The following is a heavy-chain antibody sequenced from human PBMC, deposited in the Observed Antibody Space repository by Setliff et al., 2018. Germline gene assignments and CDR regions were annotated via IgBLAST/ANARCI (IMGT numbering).Heavy chain of an antibody. V-gene: IGHV4-61*09. D-gene: IGHD3-10*01. CDR1: DDSISSRHYY. Sequence: PSETLSLTCTVSDDSISSRHYYWSWIRQPAGKGLEWLGQIYTSWSTNYNPSLKGRATLSIDASKKQFSLKLSSVTAADTAVYYCARGPRIWFGELLGAFDVWGQGTMVTVSS. J-gene: IGHJ3*01. CDR2: IYTSWST. CDR3: ARGPRIWFGELLGAFDV.